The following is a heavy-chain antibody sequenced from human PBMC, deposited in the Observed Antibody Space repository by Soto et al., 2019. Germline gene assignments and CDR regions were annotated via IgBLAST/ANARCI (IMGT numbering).Heavy chain of an antibody. CDR2: ISSSSSTI. D-gene: IGHD2-2*01. CDR1: GFTFSSYS. CDR3: ARDRQRGCSSTSCYFRFDP. J-gene: IGHJ5*02. V-gene: IGHV3-48*02. Sequence: GGSLRLSCAASGFTFSSYSMNWVRQAPGKGLEWVSYISSSSSTIYYADSVKGRFTISRDNAKNSLYLQMNSLRDEDTAVYYCARDRQRGCSSTSCYFRFDPWGQGTLVTVSS.